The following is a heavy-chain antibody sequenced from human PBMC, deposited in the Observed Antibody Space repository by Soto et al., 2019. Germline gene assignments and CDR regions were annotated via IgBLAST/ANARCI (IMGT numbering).Heavy chain of an antibody. CDR1: GFTFSSYT. CDR2: ISHDGSDK. Sequence: GGSLRLSCAASGFTFSSYTMHWVRQAPGKGLEWVAVISHDGSDKYYADSVKGRFTISRDNSKNTLYLQMNGLRPEDTAVYYCARGYYDKATNGYYFNYWGQGTLVTVSS. CDR3: ARGYYDKATNGYYFNY. J-gene: IGHJ4*02. D-gene: IGHD3-16*01. V-gene: IGHV3-30-3*01.